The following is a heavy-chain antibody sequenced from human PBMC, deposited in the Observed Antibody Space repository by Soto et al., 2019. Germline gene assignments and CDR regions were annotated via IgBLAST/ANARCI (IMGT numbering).Heavy chain of an antibody. D-gene: IGHD6-19*01. CDR1: GGSVNNNKW. CDR3: AGQWLAGDGAFDP. V-gene: IGHV4-4*02. Sequence: QVQLHESGPGLVKPSETLSLTCAVSGGSVNNNKWWSWVRQPPGKGLEWIGEIHSSGYTNYNPSLKSRATICVDKPKKQFSVKLTSVTAADTAVYFCAGQWLAGDGAFDPWGQGTLVTVSS. CDR2: IHSSGYT. J-gene: IGHJ5*02.